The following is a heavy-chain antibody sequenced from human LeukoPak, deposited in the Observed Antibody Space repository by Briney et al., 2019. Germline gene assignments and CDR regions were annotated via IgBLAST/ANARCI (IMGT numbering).Heavy chain of an antibody. J-gene: IGHJ4*02. CDR3: ANAGYMAAGLPFDY. Sequence: GGSLRLSCAASGFTFSSHDMSWVRQAPGKGLEWVSAITTSGGSTYYADSVKGRFTISRDNSKNTLYLQMNSLRAEDTAVYYCANAGYMAAGLPFDYWGQGTLVTVSS. CDR2: ITTSGGST. CDR1: GFTFSSHD. D-gene: IGHD6-13*01. V-gene: IGHV3-23*01.